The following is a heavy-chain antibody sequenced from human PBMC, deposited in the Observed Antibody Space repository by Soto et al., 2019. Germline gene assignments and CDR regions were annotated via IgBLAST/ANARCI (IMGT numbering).Heavy chain of an antibody. J-gene: IGHJ4*02. CDR1: AFTFSSYA. D-gene: IGHD6-13*01. Sequence: EVQLLESGGDLVQPGGSLRLSCAASAFTFSSYAMSWVRQAPGKGREWVSTISGGGGSAYYAASVEGRFTISRDNSKKTLVLEMHTLRAEDTAVYYCAKAALYSSTWETGKGYFDYWGQGTLVTVSS. CDR3: AKAALYSSTWETGKGYFDY. CDR2: ISGGGGSA. V-gene: IGHV3-23*01.